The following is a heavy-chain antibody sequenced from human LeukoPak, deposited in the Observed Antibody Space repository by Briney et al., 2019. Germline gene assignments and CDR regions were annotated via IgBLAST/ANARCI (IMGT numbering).Heavy chain of an antibody. V-gene: IGHV3-15*01. J-gene: IGHJ4*02. CDR3: TTDPPGPY. CDR2: IKTKAEGGTT. CDR1: GFNFSNDW. Sequence: GRSLRLSCAASGFNFSNDWTSWVRQAPGKGLEWLGRIKTKAEGGTTDYAAFVKGRFTVSRDDSKNTLYLQMNSLKFEDTAVYYCTTDPPGPYWGQGTLVTVSS.